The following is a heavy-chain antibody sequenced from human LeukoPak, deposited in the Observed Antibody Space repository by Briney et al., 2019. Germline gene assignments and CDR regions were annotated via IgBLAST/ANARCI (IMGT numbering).Heavy chain of an antibody. CDR3: ARVMDIVSDYYDSSGRWFDP. CDR1: GYTFTSYD. CDR2: MNPNSGNT. Sequence: ASVKVSCKASGYTFTSYDINWVRQATGQGLEWMGWMNPNSGNTGYAQKFQGRVTITRNTSISTAYMELSSLRSEDTAVYYCARVMDIVSDYYDSSGRWFDPWGQGTLVTVSS. V-gene: IGHV1-8*03. J-gene: IGHJ5*02. D-gene: IGHD3-22*01.